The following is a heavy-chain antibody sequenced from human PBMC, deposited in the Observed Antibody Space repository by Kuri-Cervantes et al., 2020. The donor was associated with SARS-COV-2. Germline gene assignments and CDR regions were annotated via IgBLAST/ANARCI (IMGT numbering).Heavy chain of an antibody. Sequence: GRSLRLPCSASGFTFRSYTMMWVRQAPGKGLEGVSSISSTSNYIYYADSMTGRFTISTDNAKNSLYLQMNSLRAEDTAVYYCAKDQHGIRVVIAAIDYWGQGTLVTVSS. V-gene: IGHV3-21*01. J-gene: IGHJ4*02. CDR1: GFTFRSYT. D-gene: IGHD2-15*01. CDR3: AKDQHGIRVVIAAIDY. CDR2: ISSTSNYI.